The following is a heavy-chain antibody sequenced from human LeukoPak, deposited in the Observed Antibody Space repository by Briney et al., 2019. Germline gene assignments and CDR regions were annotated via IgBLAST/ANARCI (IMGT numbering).Heavy chain of an antibody. J-gene: IGHJ6*02. V-gene: IGHV1-2*04. CDR2: INPNSGGT. CDR1: GYTFTGYY. CDR3: AREDRSGYEPGPYGMDV. D-gene: IGHD5-12*01. Sequence: GASVKVSCKASGYTFTGYYMHWVRQAPGQGLEWMGWINPNSGGTNYAQKFQGWVTMTRDTSISTAYMELSRLRSDDTAVYYCAREDRSGYEPGPYGMDVWGQGTTVTVSS.